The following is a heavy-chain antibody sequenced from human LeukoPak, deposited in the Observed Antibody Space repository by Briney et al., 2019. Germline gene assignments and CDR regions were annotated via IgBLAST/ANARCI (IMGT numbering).Heavy chain of an antibody. D-gene: IGHD5-18*01. J-gene: IGHJ6*03. V-gene: IGHV4-34*01. Sequence: SETLSLTCAVYGGTFSDYYWSWIRQPPGKGLEWIGEISPSGSTNYSPSLKSRVTMSVDTSKNQFHLKLSTVTAADTAAYFCARVGYSYVINDWSRTGLGAYPTKYHYHMDVWDKGTTVTVSS. CDR3: ARVGYSYVINDWSRTGLGAYPTKYHYHMDV. CDR2: ISPSGST. CDR1: GGTFSDYY.